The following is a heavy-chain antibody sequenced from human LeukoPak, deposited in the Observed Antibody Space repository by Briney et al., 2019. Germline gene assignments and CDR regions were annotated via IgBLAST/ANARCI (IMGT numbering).Heavy chain of an antibody. J-gene: IGHJ4*02. Sequence: SETLSLTCAVSGGSISSSNWWSWVRQPPGKGLEWIGEIYHSGSTNYNPSLKSRVTTSVDKSKNQFSLKLSSVTAADTAVYYCARLSGYPLDHWGQGTLVTVSS. CDR2: IYHSGST. CDR3: ARLSGYPLDH. V-gene: IGHV4-4*02. CDR1: GGSISSSNW. D-gene: IGHD3-22*01.